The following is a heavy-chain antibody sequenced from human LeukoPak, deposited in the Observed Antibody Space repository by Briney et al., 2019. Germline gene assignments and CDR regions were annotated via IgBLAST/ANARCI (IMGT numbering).Heavy chain of an antibody. D-gene: IGHD3-10*01. V-gene: IGHV3-30*12. CDR1: GFTFSNYG. CDR2: IYYDGSSK. Sequence: TGGSLRLSCAASGFTFSNYGIHWVRQAPGKGLEWVAFIYYDGSSKYYADSVKGRFTISRDNAKNSLYLQMNSLRAEDTAVYYCARGRRSPYYYGSGSYEDYWGQGTLVTVSS. J-gene: IGHJ4*02. CDR3: ARGRRSPYYYGSGSYEDY.